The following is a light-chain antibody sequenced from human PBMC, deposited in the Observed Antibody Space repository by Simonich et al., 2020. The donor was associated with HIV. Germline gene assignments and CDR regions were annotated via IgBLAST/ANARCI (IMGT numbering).Light chain of an antibody. CDR3: QQYNTWPT. CDR1: QSVSTN. J-gene: IGKJ4*01. V-gene: IGKV3-15*01. CDR2: GAS. Sequence: KVMTQSPATLSVSPGETATLSCRASQSVSTNLAWYQQKPGQAPRLLIYGASTRATGIPARFSGSGSGTEFTLIINNMQSEDFAVYFCQQYNTWPTFGGGTKVEIK.